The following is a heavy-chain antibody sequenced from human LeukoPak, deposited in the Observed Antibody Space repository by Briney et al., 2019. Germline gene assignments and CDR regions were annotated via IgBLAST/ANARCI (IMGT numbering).Heavy chain of an antibody. D-gene: IGHD6-19*01. CDR1: GYTFTSYG. CDR3: AKDWLEARWAFDI. Sequence: GASVKVSCKASGYTFTSYGISRVRQAPGQGLEWMGWISAYNGNTNYAQKLQGRVTMTTDTSTSTAYMELRSLRSDDTAVYYCAKDWLEARWAFDIWGQGTMVTVSS. CDR2: ISAYNGNT. J-gene: IGHJ3*02. V-gene: IGHV1-18*01.